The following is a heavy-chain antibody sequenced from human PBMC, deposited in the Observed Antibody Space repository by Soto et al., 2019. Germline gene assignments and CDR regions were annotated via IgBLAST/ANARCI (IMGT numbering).Heavy chain of an antibody. CDR2: ISFDGNKK. V-gene: IGHV3-30-3*01. CDR3: AREDDYNDRYFFYGLDV. CDR1: GFTFKNYA. Sequence: GGSLRLSCAASGFTFKNYALHWVRQAPGKGLEWVAVISFDGNKKYYADSVRGRFTISRDNIKNTLILQMNSLRPEDAALYFCAREDDYNDRYFFYGLDVWGQGTHVTVSS. D-gene: IGHD4-4*01. J-gene: IGHJ6*02.